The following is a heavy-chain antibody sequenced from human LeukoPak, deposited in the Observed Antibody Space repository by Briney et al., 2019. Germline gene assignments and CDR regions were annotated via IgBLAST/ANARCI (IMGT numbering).Heavy chain of an antibody. V-gene: IGHV4-59*01. D-gene: IGHD6-6*01. J-gene: IGHJ3*02. CDR3: ARDFGDSSSPDAFDI. Sequence: PPETLSLTCTVSGGSISSYYWSWIRQPPGKGLEWIGYIYYSGSTNYNPSLKSRVTISVDTSKNQFSLKLSSVTAADTAVYYCARDFGDSSSPDAFDIWGQGTMVTVSS. CDR2: IYYSGST. CDR1: GGSISSYY.